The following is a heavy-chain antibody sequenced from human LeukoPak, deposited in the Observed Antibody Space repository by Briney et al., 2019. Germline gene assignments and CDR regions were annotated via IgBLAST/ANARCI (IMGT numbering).Heavy chain of an antibody. D-gene: IGHD5-24*01. CDR3: ARDRGEEVAFFDY. V-gene: IGHV4-59*01. CDR1: GGSISSYY. J-gene: IGHJ4*02. CDR2: IYYSGST. Sequence: PSETLSLTCTVSGGSISSYYWSWIRQPPGKGLEWIGYIYYSGSTNYNPSLKSRVTISVDTSKNQFSLKLSFVTAADTAVYYCARDRGEEVAFFDYWGQGTLVTVSS.